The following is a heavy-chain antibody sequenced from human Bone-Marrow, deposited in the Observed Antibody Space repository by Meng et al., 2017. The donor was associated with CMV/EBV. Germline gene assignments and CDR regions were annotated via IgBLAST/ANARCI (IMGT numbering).Heavy chain of an antibody. CDR1: GFTFSSYA. Sequence: GGSLRLSCAASGFTFSSYAMHWVRQAPGKGLEWVAVISYDGSNKYYADSVKGRFTISRDNSKNTLYLQMNSLRAEDTAVYYCARAGGGYCSSTSCYRIDYWGQGTLVTVSS. J-gene: IGHJ4*02. V-gene: IGHV3-30-3*01. D-gene: IGHD2-2*02. CDR2: ISYDGSNK. CDR3: ARAGGGYCSSTSCYRIDY.